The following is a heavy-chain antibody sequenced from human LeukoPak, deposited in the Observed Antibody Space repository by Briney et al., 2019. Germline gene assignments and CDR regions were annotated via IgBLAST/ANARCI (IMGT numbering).Heavy chain of an antibody. CDR2: FDPEDGET. CDR3: ATDWTSGSSSPT. Sequence: ASVKVSCKVSGYTLTGLSMHWVRQAPGKGLEWMGGFDPEDGETIYAQKFQGRVTMTEDTSTDTAYMELSSLRSEDTAVYYCATDWTSGSSSPTWGQGTLVTVSS. J-gene: IGHJ5*02. D-gene: IGHD1-26*01. CDR1: GYTLTGLS. V-gene: IGHV1-24*01.